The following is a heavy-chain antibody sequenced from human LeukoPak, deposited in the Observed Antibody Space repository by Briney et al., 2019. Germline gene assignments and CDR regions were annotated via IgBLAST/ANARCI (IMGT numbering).Heavy chain of an antibody. CDR1: GGSISSSSYY. CDR3: ARDVFTFGGVIT. Sequence: PSETLSLTCTVSGGSISSSSYYWGWIRQPPGKGLEWIGSIYYSGSTYYNPSLKSRVTISVDTSKNQFSLKLSSVTAADTAVYYCARDVFTFGGVITWGQGTLVTVSS. J-gene: IGHJ5*02. V-gene: IGHV4-39*07. D-gene: IGHD3-16*02. CDR2: IYYSGST.